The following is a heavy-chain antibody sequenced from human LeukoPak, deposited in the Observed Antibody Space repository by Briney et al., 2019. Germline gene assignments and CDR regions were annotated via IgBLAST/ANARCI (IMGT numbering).Heavy chain of an antibody. V-gene: IGHV1-18*01. J-gene: IGHJ5*02. CDR1: GYTFIIYG. CDR2: ISAYNGNA. CDR3: ARVSCGGDCYWNNWFDP. Sequence: ASVKVSCKASGYTFIIYGISWVRQAPGQGLEWMGWISAYNGNANYAQKLQGRVTMTTDTSTSTAYMELRSLRSDDTAVYYCARVSCGGDCYWNNWFDPWGQGTLVTVSS. D-gene: IGHD2-21*02.